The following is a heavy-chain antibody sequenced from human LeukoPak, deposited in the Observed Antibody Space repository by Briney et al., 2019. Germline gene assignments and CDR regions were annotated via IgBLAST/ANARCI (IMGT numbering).Heavy chain of an antibody. J-gene: IGHJ5*02. Sequence: GGSLRLSCAASGFTVSDNYMSWVRQAPGKGLEWVSVMYSRGDTYYANSVKGRFTLSRDISKNTLYLQMDGLRNEDTGMYYCARDAPQVPAAGVLASWGQGTLVIVSS. CDR3: ARDAPQVPAAGVLAS. CDR2: MYSRGDT. CDR1: GFTVSDNY. D-gene: IGHD6-13*01. V-gene: IGHV3-53*01.